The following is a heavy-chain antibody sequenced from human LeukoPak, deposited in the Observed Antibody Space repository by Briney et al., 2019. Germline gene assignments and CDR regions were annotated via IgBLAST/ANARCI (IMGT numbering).Heavy chain of an antibody. CDR1: GFTFTSQG. J-gene: IGHJ2*01. CDR2: ITGSGDNT. Sequence: GGSLRLSCAASGFTFTSQGMAWVRQAPAKGLEWVSAITGSGDNTYYAGSVKGRFTISRNNSKNTLYLQMNSLSAEDTAVYYCAKMQGYFDLWGRGTLVTVSS. V-gene: IGHV3-23*01. CDR3: AKMQGYFDL.